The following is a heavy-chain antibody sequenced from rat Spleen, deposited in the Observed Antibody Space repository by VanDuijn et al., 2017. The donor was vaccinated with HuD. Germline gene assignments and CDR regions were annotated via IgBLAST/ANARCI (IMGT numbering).Heavy chain of an antibody. Sequence: EVRLVESGGGLVRPGGSLKVSCEASGFIFRNYDMVWVRQAPTKGLEWVAAISPSGGTTYYRDSVKGRFTVSRDNAKNTQYLQMDSLRSEDTATYYCARDYSNYFPYWYFDFWGPGTMVTVSS. CDR1: GFIFRNYD. CDR2: ISPSGGTT. V-gene: IGHV5S13*01. D-gene: IGHD1-2*01. CDR3: ARDYSNYFPYWYFDF. J-gene: IGHJ1*01.